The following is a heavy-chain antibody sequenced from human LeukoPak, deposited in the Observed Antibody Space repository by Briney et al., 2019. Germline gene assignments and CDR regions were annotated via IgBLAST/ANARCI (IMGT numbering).Heavy chain of an antibody. J-gene: IGHJ6*02. CDR3: AKLAYRCSSTSCYAVPYYYGMDV. D-gene: IGHD2-2*01. V-gene: IGHV3-30*18. CDR2: ISYDGSNK. Sequence: GGSLRLSCAASGFTFSSYGMHWVRQAPGKRLEWVAVISYDGSNKYYADSVKGRFTISRDNSKNTLYLQMNSLRAEDTAVYYCAKLAYRCSSTSCYAVPYYYGMDVWGQGTTVTVSS. CDR1: GFTFSSYG.